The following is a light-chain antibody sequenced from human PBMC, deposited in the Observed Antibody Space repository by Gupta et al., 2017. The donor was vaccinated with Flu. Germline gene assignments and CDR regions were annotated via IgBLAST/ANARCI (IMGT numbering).Light chain of an antibody. CDR3: QKYNSAFGT. J-gene: IGKJ1*01. Sequence: GDRVTITCRASQGISKYLAWYQQKPGKVPKLLIYAASTLQSGVPSRFSGSGSGTDFTLTISSLQPEDVATYYCQKYNSAFGTFGQGTKVEIK. CDR1: QGISKY. CDR2: AAS. V-gene: IGKV1-27*01.